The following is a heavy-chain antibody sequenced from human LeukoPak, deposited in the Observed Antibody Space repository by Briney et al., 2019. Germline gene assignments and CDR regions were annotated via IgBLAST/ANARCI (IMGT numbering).Heavy chain of an antibody. D-gene: IGHD4-17*01. CDR3: AGLDTTVTFFDS. J-gene: IGHJ4*02. Sequence: KPSETLSLTCTVSGGSISSYYWTWIRQPPGKGLEWIGYIYYSGSTNYNPSLKSRVTISVDTSKNQFSLKLSSVTAADTAVYYCAGLDTTVTFFDSWGQGTLVTVSS. V-gene: IGHV4-59*08. CDR2: IYYSGST. CDR1: GGSISSYY.